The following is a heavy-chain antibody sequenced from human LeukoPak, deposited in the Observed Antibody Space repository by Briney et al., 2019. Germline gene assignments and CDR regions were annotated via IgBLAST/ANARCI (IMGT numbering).Heavy chain of an antibody. V-gene: IGHV2-5*01. J-gene: IGHJ6*02. CDR2: TYWYGDK. CDR1: GLSLSTSGVG. Sequence: SGPTMVKPTETLTLTCTFSGLSLSTSGVGVVWIRQPPGKALEWLGVTYWYGDKRYNPSLRSRLTITKDTYRNQEVLTMTNMDTVDTATYCCGHRHQSVDYHGVDVWGQGTTVTVSS. CDR3: GHRHQSVDYHGVDV.